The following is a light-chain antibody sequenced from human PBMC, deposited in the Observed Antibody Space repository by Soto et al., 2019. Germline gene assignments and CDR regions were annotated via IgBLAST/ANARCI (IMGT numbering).Light chain of an antibody. CDR2: GAS. CDR3: QQYSIWRT. V-gene: IGKV3-15*01. Sequence: EIVLTQSPGTLSLSPWERATLSCRASQSVSTNLAWYQPTAGQAPRLLIYGASTRATGIPARFSGSGPGKEFTITISSLQSEDFAVYYCQQYSIWRTCGQGTKGDI. CDR1: QSVSTN. J-gene: IGKJ1*01.